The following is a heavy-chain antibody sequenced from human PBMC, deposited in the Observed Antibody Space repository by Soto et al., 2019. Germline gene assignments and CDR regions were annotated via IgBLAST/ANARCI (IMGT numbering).Heavy chain of an antibody. CDR3: ASEKRDCSSTSCSDAFDI. J-gene: IGHJ3*02. CDR2: IIPIFGTA. Sequence: SVKVSFKASGYPFTSYDINLVRQATGQGLEWMGGIIPIFGTANYAQKFQGRVTITADESTSTAYMELSRLRSEDTAVYYCASEKRDCSSTSCSDAFDIWGQGTMVTVSS. D-gene: IGHD2-2*01. V-gene: IGHV1-69*13. CDR1: GYPFTSYD.